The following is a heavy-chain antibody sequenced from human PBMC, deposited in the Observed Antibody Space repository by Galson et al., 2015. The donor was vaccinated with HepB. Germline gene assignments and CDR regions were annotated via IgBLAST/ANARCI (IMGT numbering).Heavy chain of an antibody. D-gene: IGHD5-24*01. J-gene: IGHJ5*02. CDR3: ARDVSDGYNYNP. Sequence: SVKVSCKASGGTFSSYAISWVRQAPGQGLEWMGGIIPIFGTANYAQKFQGRVTITADESTSTAYMELSSLRSEDTAVYYCARDVSDGYNYNPWGQGTLVTVSS. CDR1: GGTFSSYA. V-gene: IGHV1-69*13. CDR2: IIPIFGTA.